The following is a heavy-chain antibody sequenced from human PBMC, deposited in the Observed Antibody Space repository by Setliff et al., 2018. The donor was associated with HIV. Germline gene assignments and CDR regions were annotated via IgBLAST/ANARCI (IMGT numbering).Heavy chain of an antibody. D-gene: IGHD3-10*01. V-gene: IGHV4-4*07. CDR1: GDSMNNFY. J-gene: IGHJ6*03. CDR2: IYTSGST. CDR3: ARAMYYYGSGSYDYYMDV. Sequence: SETLSLTCTVSGDSMNNFYWSWIRQPAGKGLEWIGHIYTSGSTNYNPSLKSRVTISVDKSKNQFSLKLSSVTAADTAVYYCARAMYYYGSGSYDYYMDVWGKGTTVTVSS.